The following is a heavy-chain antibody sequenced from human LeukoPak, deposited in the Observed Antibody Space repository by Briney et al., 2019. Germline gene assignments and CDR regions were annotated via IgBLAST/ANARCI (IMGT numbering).Heavy chain of an antibody. CDR3: AKDGTYYGSGSSKVGSYYMDV. V-gene: IGHV3-23*01. CDR1: GFTFSSYA. CDR2: ISGSGGST. Sequence: GGSLRLSCAASGFTFSSYAMSWVRQAPGKGLEWVSAISGSGGSTYYADSVKGRFTISRDNSKNTLYLQMNSLRAEDTAVYYCAKDGTYYGSGSSKVGSYYMDVWGKGTTVTVSS. D-gene: IGHD3-10*01. J-gene: IGHJ6*03.